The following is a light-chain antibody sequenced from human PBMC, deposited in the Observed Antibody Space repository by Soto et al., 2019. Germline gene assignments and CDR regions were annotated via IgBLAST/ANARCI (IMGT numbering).Light chain of an antibody. J-gene: IGKJ1*01. Sequence: IQMTQSPSAMSASVGDRVTITCRASQGISSYLAWYQQKPGKAPKLLIYAASTLQSGVPSRFSGSGSGTDFTLTISCLQSEDFATYYCQQYYSYPLTFGQGTKVDI. CDR1: QGISSY. CDR2: AAS. CDR3: QQYYSYPLT. V-gene: IGKV1-8*01.